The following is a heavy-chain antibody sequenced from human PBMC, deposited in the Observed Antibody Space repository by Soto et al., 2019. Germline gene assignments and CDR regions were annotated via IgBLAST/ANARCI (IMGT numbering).Heavy chain of an antibody. CDR3: ARNTWQQPRDYYCGMDV. CDR1: GFTFSNYA. D-gene: IGHD6-13*01. J-gene: IGHJ6*02. Sequence: PGGSLRLSCAASGFTFSNYAMHWVRQAPGKGLEWVAVISYDGGNKYYADSVKGRLTISRDNSKNTLYLQMNSLRAEDTAVYYCARNTWQQPRDYYCGMDVWGQGTTVTVYS. CDR2: ISYDGGNK. V-gene: IGHV3-30-3*01.